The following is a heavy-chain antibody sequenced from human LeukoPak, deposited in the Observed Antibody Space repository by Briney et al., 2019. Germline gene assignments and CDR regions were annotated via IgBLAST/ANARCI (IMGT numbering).Heavy chain of an antibody. J-gene: IGHJ6*02. CDR1: GFTFSSYA. CDR3: ARDLDYGGSYRDYYYYGMDV. D-gene: IGHD4-23*01. V-gene: IGHV3-30-3*01. Sequence: PGRSLRLSCAASGFTFSSYAMHWVRQAPGKGLEWVAVISYDGSNKYYADSVKGRFTISRDNSKSTLYLQMNSLRAEDTAVYYCARDLDYGGSYRDYYYYGMDVWAKGPRSPSP. CDR2: ISYDGSNK.